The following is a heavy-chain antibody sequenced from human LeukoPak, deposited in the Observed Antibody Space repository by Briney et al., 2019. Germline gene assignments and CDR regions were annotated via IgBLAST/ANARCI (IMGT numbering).Heavy chain of an antibody. CDR1: GGSISSYY. J-gene: IGHJ5*02. Sequence: PSETLSLTCTVSGGSISSYYWSWIRQPPGKGLEWIGYIYTSGSTNYNPSLESRVTISVDTSKNQFSLKLSSVTAADTAVYYCARRVPNHLNWFDPWGQGTLVTVSS. V-gene: IGHV4-4*09. CDR3: ARRVPNHLNWFDP. D-gene: IGHD1-14*01. CDR2: IYTSGST.